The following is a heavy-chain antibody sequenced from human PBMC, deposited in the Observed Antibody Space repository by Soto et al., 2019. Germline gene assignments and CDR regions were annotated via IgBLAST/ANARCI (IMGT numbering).Heavy chain of an antibody. CDR1: GYTFTSYD. J-gene: IGHJ6*02. D-gene: IGHD6-19*01. CDR3: ARAFGSGWYDDYYYGMDV. CDR2: MNPNSGNT. V-gene: IGHV1-8*01. Sequence: QVQLVQSGAEVKKPGASVKVSCKASGYTFTSYDINWVRQATGQGLEWMGWMNPNSGNTGYAQKFQGRVTMTRNTXIXTAXMELSSLRSEDTAVYYCARAFGSGWYDDYYYGMDVWGQGTTVTVSS.